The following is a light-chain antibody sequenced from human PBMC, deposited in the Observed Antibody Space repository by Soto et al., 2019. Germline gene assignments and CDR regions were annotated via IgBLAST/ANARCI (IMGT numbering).Light chain of an antibody. V-gene: IGLV1-51*01. J-gene: IGLJ1*01. CDR1: TSNIAKNH. CDR3: GAWDDSLSFYV. CDR2: DND. Sequence: QSVLTQPPSVSAAPGQKVSISCSGSTSNIAKNHVSWYQRLPGTAPKLLFYDNDKRPSGIPDRFSASKSVTSSTLDITGLQTGDEADYLCGAWDDSLSFYVFGTGTQLTVL.